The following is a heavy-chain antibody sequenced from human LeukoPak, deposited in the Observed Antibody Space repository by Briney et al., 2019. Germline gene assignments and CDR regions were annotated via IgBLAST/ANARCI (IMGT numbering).Heavy chain of an antibody. D-gene: IGHD2-2*01. CDR2: ISGSGGST. J-gene: IGHJ5*02. Sequence: PGGSLRLSCAASGFTFSSYAMSWVRQAPGKGLEWVSAISGSGGSTYYADSVKGRFTISRDNSKNTLYLQMNSLRAEGTAVYYCAKQGEYCSSTSCYYRTPELTPWGQGTLVTVSS. CDR3: AKQGEYCSSTSCYYRTPELTP. V-gene: IGHV3-23*01. CDR1: GFTFSSYA.